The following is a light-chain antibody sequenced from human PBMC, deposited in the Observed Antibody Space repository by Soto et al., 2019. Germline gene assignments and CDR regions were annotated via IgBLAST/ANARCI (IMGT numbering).Light chain of an antibody. CDR1: SSNTGSDY. Sequence: QSVLTQPPSASGTPGQRVTISCSGSSSNTGSDYVYWFQQLPGTAPKLLIYTNYQRPSGVPDRFSGSKSGTSASLAISGLRSEDEADYWCPAWDARLSTWVFAGGTKLAVL. J-gene: IGLJ3*02. CDR2: TNY. CDR3: PAWDARLSTWV. V-gene: IGLV1-47*02.